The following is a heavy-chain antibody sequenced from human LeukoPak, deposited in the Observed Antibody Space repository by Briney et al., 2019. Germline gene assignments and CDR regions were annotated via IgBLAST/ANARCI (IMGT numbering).Heavy chain of an antibody. CDR2: INHSGST. D-gene: IGHD3-10*01. CDR3: ARGPYYFGSGTDYNRFNVVY. V-gene: IGHV4-4*02. CDR1: GGSISSSNW. Sequence: SETLSLTCAVSGGSISSSNWWSWVRPPPGKGLEWIGEINHSGSTNYNPSLKSRVTISIDTSKSQFSLKLSSVTAADTAVYYCARGPYYFGSGTDYNRFNVVYWGQGILVTVSS. J-gene: IGHJ4*02.